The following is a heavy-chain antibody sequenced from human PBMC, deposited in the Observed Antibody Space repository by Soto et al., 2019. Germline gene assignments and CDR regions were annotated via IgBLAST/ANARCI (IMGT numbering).Heavy chain of an antibody. CDR3: PLIKYCSRPGANWASHAP. D-gene: IGHD2-2*01. CDR1: GLSLSNGRLG. Sequence: SGPTLVNPTETLTLTCTVSGLSLSNGRLGVSWIRQPPGKALEWLAHIFSNDDKSYSTSLKSRLTISKDTSRSQVVLTMTNMDPVDSANYSFPLIKYCSRPGANWASHAPWAQGTLDPVSS. V-gene: IGHV2-26*01. CDR2: IFSNDDK. J-gene: IGHJ5*02.